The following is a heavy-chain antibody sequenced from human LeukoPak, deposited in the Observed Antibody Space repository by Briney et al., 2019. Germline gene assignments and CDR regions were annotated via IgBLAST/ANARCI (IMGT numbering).Heavy chain of an antibody. CDR1: GFTVSSNY. CDR2: IYSGGST. CDR3: AELGITMIGGV. V-gene: IGHV3-66*01. J-gene: IGHJ6*04. D-gene: IGHD3-10*02. Sequence: GGSLRLSCAASGFTVSSNYMSWVRRAPGKGLEWVSVIYSGGSTYYADSVKGRFTISRDNAKNSLYLQMNSLRAEDTAVYYCAELGITMIGGVWGKGTTVTVSS.